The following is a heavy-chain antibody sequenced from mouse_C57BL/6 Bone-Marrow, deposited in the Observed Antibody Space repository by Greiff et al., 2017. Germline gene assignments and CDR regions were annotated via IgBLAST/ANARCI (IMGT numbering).Heavy chain of an antibody. CDR2: IDPETGGT. CDR1: GYTFTDYE. CDR3: TTVTGTS. V-gene: IGHV1-15*01. D-gene: IGHD4-1*01. Sequence: QVQLKESGAELVRPGASVTLSCKASGYTFTDYEMHWVKQTPVHGLEWIGAIDPETGGTAYNQKFKGKAILTADKSSSTAYMELRSLTSEDSAVYYCTTVTGTSWGQGTTLTVSS. J-gene: IGHJ2*01.